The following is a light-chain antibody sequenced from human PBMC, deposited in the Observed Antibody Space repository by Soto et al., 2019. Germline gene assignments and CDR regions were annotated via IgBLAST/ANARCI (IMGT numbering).Light chain of an antibody. Sequence: EIVMTQSPATLSVSPGERATLSCRASQSVSSNLAWYQQKPGQAPRLLISGASTRATGIPARFSESGSGTEFTLTISSLQSEDFAVYYSQQYDNWPPPVGQGTKVEIK. V-gene: IGKV3-15*01. CDR2: GAS. CDR1: QSVSSN. J-gene: IGKJ1*01. CDR3: QQYDNWPPP.